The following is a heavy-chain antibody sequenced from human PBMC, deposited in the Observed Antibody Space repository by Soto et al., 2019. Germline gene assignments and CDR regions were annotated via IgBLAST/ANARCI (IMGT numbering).Heavy chain of an antibody. CDR3: PSGNFGAVIKPT. J-gene: IGHJ5*02. CDR1: GYTFTSYY. V-gene: IGHV1-3*01. CDR2: ITPGNGTT. Sequence: KMSRASVKVSCKASGYTFTSYYMHWVRQAPGQGLEGRGWITPGNGTTSYPQKFQGRVPITRDTAASTAYRELSSLRSEDTAVYYSPSGNFGAVIKPTWDKETLLPVSS. D-gene: IGHD3-3*01.